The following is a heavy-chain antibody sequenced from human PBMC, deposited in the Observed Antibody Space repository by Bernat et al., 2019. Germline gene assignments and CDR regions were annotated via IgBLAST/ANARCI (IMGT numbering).Heavy chain of an antibody. D-gene: IGHD1-26*01. Sequence: QVQLVESGGGVVQPGRSLRLSCAASGFTFSSYGMHWVRQAPGKGLEWVAVISYDGSKKYYADSVKGRFTSSRDNSKNTLYLQMNSRRAEDTAVYYCAKGSRGSYTVYFDYWCQGTRVTVSS. V-gene: IGHV3-30*18. CDR2: ISYDGSKK. CDR3: AKGSRGSYTVYFDY. J-gene: IGHJ4*02. CDR1: GFTFSSYG.